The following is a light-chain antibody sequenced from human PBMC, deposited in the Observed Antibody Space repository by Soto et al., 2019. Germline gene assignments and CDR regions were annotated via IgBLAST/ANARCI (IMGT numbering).Light chain of an antibody. Sequence: EIVLTQSSATLSFSPGERATLSCRASQRISGYLAWYQQKPGQAPRLLIYDASNRATGTPVRFSGSGSGANYTLPTSSLGPEDFAVYYCQQRSNLPWTFAQGTRW. CDR3: QQRSNLPWT. CDR2: DAS. J-gene: IGKJ1*01. CDR1: QRISGY. V-gene: IGKV3-11*01.